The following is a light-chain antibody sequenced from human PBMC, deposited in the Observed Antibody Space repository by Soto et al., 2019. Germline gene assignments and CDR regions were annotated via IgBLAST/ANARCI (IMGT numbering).Light chain of an antibody. J-gene: IGLJ1*01. CDR1: HNDIGTYDY. V-gene: IGLV2-14*03. CDR2: GVT. CDR3: SSYTSSSTYV. Sequence: QSALTQPTSVSGSPGQSITISCTGNHNDIGTYDYVSWYQQHPGRAPRLLIHGVTTRPSGISGRFSASKSGLTASLTISGLQAEDEADYYCSSYTSSSTYVFGTGTKLTVL.